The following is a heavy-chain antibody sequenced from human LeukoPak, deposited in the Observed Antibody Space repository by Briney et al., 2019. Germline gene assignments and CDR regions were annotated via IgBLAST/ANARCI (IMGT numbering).Heavy chain of an antibody. V-gene: IGHV3-30*04. CDR1: GFTFSSYA. Sequence: GGSLRLSCAASGFTFSSYAMHWVRQAPGKGLEWVAVISYDGSNKYYADSVKGRFTISRDNSKNTLSLQMNSLRAEDSAIYYCAKGAEEGVVITAVYYYYMDVWGKGTTVTISS. D-gene: IGHD3-22*01. CDR2: ISYDGSNK. CDR3: AKGAEEGVVITAVYYYYMDV. J-gene: IGHJ6*03.